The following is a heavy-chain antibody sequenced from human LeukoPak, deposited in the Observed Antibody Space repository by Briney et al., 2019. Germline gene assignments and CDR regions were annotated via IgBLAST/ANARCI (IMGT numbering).Heavy chain of an antibody. D-gene: IGHD6-19*01. CDR3: ARTGYSSGWYFDY. Sequence: SETLSLTCTVSGGSISSYYWSWIRQPPGKGLEWIGYIHYSGSTNYNPSLKRRVTISVDTSKNQFSLKLSSVTAADTAVYYCARTGYSSGWYFDYWGQGTLVTVSS. V-gene: IGHV4-59*01. J-gene: IGHJ4*02. CDR2: IHYSGST. CDR1: GGSISSYY.